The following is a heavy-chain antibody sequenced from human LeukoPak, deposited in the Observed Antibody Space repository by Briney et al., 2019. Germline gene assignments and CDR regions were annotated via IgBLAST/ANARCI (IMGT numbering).Heavy chain of an antibody. J-gene: IGHJ6*02. CDR3: ARDSPAAIFGYYYYYGMDV. V-gene: IGHV3-48*02. D-gene: IGHD2-2*02. CDR1: GCTFSSYS. CDR2: ISSSSSTI. Sequence: GGSLRLSCAASGCTFSSYSMNWGREAPGKGLEWVSYISSSSSTIYYADSVKGRFTISRDNAKNSLYLQINSLRDEDTAVYYCARDSPAAIFGYYYYYGMDVWGQGTTVTVSS.